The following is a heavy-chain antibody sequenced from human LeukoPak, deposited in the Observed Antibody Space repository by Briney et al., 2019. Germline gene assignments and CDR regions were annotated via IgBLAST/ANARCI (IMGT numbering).Heavy chain of an antibody. CDR2: IWYDGSNK. J-gene: IGHJ3*02. CDR3: AREVIAAAGTGAFDI. D-gene: IGHD6-13*01. CDR1: GFSFSSYG. Sequence: GGSLRLSCAASGFSFSSYGMHWVRQDPGKGLEWVEVIWYDGSNKYYADSVKGRFTISRDNSKNTLYLQMNSLRAEDTAVYYCAREVIAAAGTGAFDIWGQGTMVTVSS. V-gene: IGHV3-33*01.